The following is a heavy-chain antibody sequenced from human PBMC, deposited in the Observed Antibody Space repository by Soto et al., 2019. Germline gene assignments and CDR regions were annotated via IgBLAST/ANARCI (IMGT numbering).Heavy chain of an antibody. D-gene: IGHD2-15*01. Sequence: SATRAITGTVSGDSLNIGGYYWTWIRQHPGKGLEWMGYIYYTGKTYYNPSLESRLTMSVDTSKNQFSLKLSSVTAADTGVYYCARDGSSTANWIDPWGQGTPVTVSS. J-gene: IGHJ5*02. CDR2: IYYTGKT. CDR3: ARDGSSTANWIDP. CDR1: GDSLNIGGYY. V-gene: IGHV4-31*03.